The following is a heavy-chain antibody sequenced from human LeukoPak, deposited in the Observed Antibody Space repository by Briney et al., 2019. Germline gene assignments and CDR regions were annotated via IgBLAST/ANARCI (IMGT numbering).Heavy chain of an antibody. CDR1: GGSISSYY. CDR2: IYYSGST. D-gene: IGHD5-18*01. Sequence: SETLSLTCTVSGGSISSYYWSWIRQPPGKGLEWIGYIYYSGSTNYNPSLKSRVTISVDTSKNQFSLKLSSVTAADTAVYYCARPFDTAIDYWGQGTLVTVSS. CDR3: ARPFDTAIDY. V-gene: IGHV4-59*12. J-gene: IGHJ4*02.